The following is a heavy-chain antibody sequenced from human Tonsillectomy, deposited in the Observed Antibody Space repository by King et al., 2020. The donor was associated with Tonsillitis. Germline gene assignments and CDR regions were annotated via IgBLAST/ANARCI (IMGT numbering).Heavy chain of an antibody. J-gene: IGHJ6*03. CDR1: GFTFSTYA. V-gene: IGHV3-30*01. CDR2: ISYDGNNK. CDR3: ARVGGDCSSTSCYGNYYYYMDV. D-gene: IGHD2-2*01. Sequence: GQLVQSGGGVVQPGRSLRLSCAASGFTFSTYAIHWVRQAPGKGLEWVAVISYDGNNKYYADSVKGRFTISRDNFKNTLYLQMNSLRAEDTAVYYCARVGGDCSSTSCYGNYYYYMDVWGKGTTVTVSS.